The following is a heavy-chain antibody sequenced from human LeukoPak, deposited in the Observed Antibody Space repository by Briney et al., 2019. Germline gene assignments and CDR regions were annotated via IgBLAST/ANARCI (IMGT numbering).Heavy chain of an antibody. V-gene: IGHV3-21*01. Sequence: PGGSLRLSCAASGFAFSTYSMNWVRQAPGKGLGWVSFISTSSSYIYYADSVKGRFTISRDNSKNSLYLQMNSLRAEDTAVYYCARDAPNYYESLDYWGQGTLVTVSS. CDR1: GFAFSTYS. D-gene: IGHD3-22*01. CDR3: ARDAPNYYESLDY. CDR2: ISTSSSYI. J-gene: IGHJ4*02.